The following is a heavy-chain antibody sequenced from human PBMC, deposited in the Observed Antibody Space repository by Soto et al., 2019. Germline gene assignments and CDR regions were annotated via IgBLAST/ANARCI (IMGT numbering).Heavy chain of an antibody. Sequence: EVQLLESGGGLVQPGGSLRLSCAASGFTFSNYAMTWVRQAPGKGLEWVSAISGSGGSAYYADSVKGRFTLSRDNSKNSVYLQMNSLRAEDTAVYYCAQDRERRDSSSPANYWCQGTMVTVST. V-gene: IGHV3-23*01. J-gene: IGHJ4*02. D-gene: IGHD6-6*01. CDR3: AQDRERRDSSSPANY. CDR1: GFTFSNYA. CDR2: ISGSGGSA.